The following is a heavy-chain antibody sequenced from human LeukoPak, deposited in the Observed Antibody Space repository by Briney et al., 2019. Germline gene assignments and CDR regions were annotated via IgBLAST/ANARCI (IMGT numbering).Heavy chain of an antibody. J-gene: IGHJ4*02. CDR3: AVYRYDRSGYYHFFDY. CDR1: GGSISSSSYY. D-gene: IGHD3-22*01. CDR2: IYYSGST. V-gene: IGHV4-39*07. Sequence: SETLSLTCTVSGGSISSSSYYWGWIRQPPGKGLEWIGSIYYSGSTYYNPSLKSRVTISVDTSKNQFSLKLSSVTAADTAVYYCAVYRYDRSGYYHFFDYWGQGTLATVSS.